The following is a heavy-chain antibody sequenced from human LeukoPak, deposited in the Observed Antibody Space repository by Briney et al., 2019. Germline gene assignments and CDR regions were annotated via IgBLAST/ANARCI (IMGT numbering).Heavy chain of an antibody. D-gene: IGHD6-13*01. Sequence: TETLSLTCTVSGGSISGGGYYWGWIRQPPGKGLEWIGSISYSGSTNYNPSLKGRVTISEDTSKNQFSLKVNSVTAEDTAVYYCYSTSGGRPHWGQGTLVTVSS. V-gene: IGHV4-39*01. CDR3: YSTSGGRPH. J-gene: IGHJ4*02. CDR1: GGSISGGGYY. CDR2: ISYSGST.